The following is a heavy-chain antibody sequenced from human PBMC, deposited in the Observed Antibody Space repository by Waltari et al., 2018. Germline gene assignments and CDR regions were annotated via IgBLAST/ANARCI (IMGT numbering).Heavy chain of an antibody. CDR1: GYTFTDYW. J-gene: IGHJ6*02. V-gene: IGHV5-51*01. CDR3: ARRFPVGYYYGLDV. Sequence: EVQLVQSGAEVRKSGESLKISCKGSGYTFTDYWVAWLRQRPGKGLEWMGAIWPRDSDARYSPSFEGQVTISADKSLSTTYLQWSSLKASDTAIYYCARRFPVGYYYGLDVWGQGTAVTVSS. CDR2: IWPRDSDA.